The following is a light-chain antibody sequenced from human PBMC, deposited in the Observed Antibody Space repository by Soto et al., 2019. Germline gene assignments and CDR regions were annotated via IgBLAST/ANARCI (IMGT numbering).Light chain of an antibody. Sequence: DIQMTQSPSSLSASVGDRVTITCRASQSIRSFLTWYQHKPGKAPELLIYAASTLQSGVPSRFSGSGSGTDFTLTISSLQPEDFATYYCQQSYSTPQTFGQGTKVDI. J-gene: IGKJ1*01. CDR3: QQSYSTPQT. CDR1: QSIRSF. V-gene: IGKV1-39*01. CDR2: AAS.